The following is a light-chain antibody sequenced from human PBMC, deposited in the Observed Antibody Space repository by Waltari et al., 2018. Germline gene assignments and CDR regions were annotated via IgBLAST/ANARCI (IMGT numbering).Light chain of an antibody. V-gene: IGLV2-14*03. J-gene: IGLJ2*01. CDR1: SSDVGGYNY. Sequence: QSALTQPASVSGSPAQSITISCPGTSSDVGGYNYVSWYQHHPGKAPKLMIYDVSNRPSGVSNRFSGSKSGNTASLTISGLQAEDEADYYCSSYTSSTVVFGGGTKLTVL. CDR2: DVS. CDR3: SSYTSSTVV.